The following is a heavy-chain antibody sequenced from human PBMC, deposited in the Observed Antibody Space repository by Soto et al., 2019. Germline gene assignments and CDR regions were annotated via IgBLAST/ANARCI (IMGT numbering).Heavy chain of an antibody. Sequence: QVDLQESGPGLVKSSGTLSLTCAVSGVSISDNWWCWVRQPPGKGLEWIGEIYHTGTTHYNSSLWSRVTISIDKSKNQFPLKLSSVTAADTAVYYCARHIAVPRTRGFDFWGQGTLVTVSS. J-gene: IGHJ4*02. CDR2: IYHTGTT. D-gene: IGHD6-19*01. CDR1: GVSISDNW. CDR3: ARHIAVPRTRGFDF. V-gene: IGHV4-4*02.